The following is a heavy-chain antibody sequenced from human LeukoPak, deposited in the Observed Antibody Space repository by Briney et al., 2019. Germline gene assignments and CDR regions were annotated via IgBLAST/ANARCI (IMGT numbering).Heavy chain of an antibody. Sequence: TGGSLRLSCAASGFTFSSYSMNWVRQAPGKGLEWVSSISSSSSYIYYADSVKGRFTISRDNAKNSLYLQMNSLRAEDTAVYYCARCNAMNYLFDYWGQGTLVTVSS. J-gene: IGHJ4*02. CDR1: GFTFSSYS. V-gene: IGHV3-21*01. D-gene: IGHD1-7*01. CDR2: ISSSSSYI. CDR3: ARCNAMNYLFDY.